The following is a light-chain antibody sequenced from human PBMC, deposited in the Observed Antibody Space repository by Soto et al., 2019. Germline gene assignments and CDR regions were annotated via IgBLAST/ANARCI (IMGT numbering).Light chain of an antibody. V-gene: IGKV1-5*01. Sequence: DIQMTQSPSTLSASVGDRVTITCRASQNIGGWLAWYQQKPGKAPKFLIFDASSLESGVPSRFSGSGSGTEFTLTISSPQPDDFATYYCQQYNSYWTFGQGTRWISN. CDR3: QQYNSYWT. CDR1: QNIGGW. CDR2: DAS. J-gene: IGKJ1*01.